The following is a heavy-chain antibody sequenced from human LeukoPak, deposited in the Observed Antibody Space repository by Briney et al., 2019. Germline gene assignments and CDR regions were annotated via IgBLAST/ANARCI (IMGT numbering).Heavy chain of an antibody. CDR2: INPNSGGT. CDR3: ARNGIRGSYGSGSFNYFDY. J-gene: IGHJ4*02. V-gene: IGHV1-2*02. Sequence: ASVKVSCKASGYTFPAYYMRWVRQAPGQGLEWMGWINPNSGGTNYAQKFQGRVTMTRDTSIGTAYMELSRLRSDDTAIYYCARNGIRGSYGSGSFNYFDYWGQGTLVTVSS. D-gene: IGHD3-10*01. CDR1: GYTFPAYY.